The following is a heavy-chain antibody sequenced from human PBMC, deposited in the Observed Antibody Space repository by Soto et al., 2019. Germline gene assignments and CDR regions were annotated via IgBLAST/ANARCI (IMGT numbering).Heavy chain of an antibody. CDR1: GYTFTSYA. D-gene: IGHD3-3*01. CDR2: INAGNGNT. Sequence: ASVKVSCKGSGYTFTSYAMHWVRQAPGQRLEWMGWINAGNGNTKYSQKFQGRVTITRDTYASTAYMELSSLRSEDTAVYYCARLPYYDFWSGSPPYYFDSWGQGTLVTVSS. V-gene: IGHV1-3*01. CDR3: ARLPYYDFWSGSPPYYFDS. J-gene: IGHJ4*02.